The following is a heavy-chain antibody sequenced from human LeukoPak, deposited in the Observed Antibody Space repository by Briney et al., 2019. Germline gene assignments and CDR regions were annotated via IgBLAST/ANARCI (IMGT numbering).Heavy chain of an antibody. D-gene: IGHD6-19*01. CDR3: ASAARVLSGWYGESDY. V-gene: IGHV1-46*01. CDR1: GYTFTGYY. Sequence: GASVKVSCKASGYTFTGYYMHWVRQAPGQGLEWMGIINPSGGSTSYAQKFQGRVTMTRDTSTSTVYMELRSLRSDDTAVYYCASAARVLSGWYGESDYWGQGTLVTVSS. J-gene: IGHJ4*02. CDR2: INPSGGST.